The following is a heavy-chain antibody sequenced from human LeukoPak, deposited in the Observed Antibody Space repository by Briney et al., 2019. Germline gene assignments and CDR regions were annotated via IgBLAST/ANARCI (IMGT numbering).Heavy chain of an antibody. D-gene: IGHD3-3*01. Sequence: ASVKVSCKASGYTFTSYDINWVRQATGQGLEWMGWMNPNSGNTGYAQKFQGRVTMTRNTSISTAYMELSSLRSEDTAVYYCARGLRYYDFWRGSYRETSYYFDYWGPGTLVTVSS. CDR1: GYTFTSYD. V-gene: IGHV1-8*01. CDR2: MNPNSGNT. J-gene: IGHJ4*02. CDR3: ARGLRYYDFWRGSYRETSYYFDY.